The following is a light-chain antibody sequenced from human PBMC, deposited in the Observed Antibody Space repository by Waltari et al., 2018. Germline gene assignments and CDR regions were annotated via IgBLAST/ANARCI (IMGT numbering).Light chain of an antibody. CDR2: WAS. V-gene: IGKV4-1*01. J-gene: IGKJ5*01. Sequence: DIVMTQSPDSLAVSLGERATINCKSSQSVLYSSNNKNYLAWYQQKPGQPPNLLIVWASTRESGVPDRFNGSGSGTDFTLTISSLQAEDVAVYYCQQYYSTPITFGQGTRLEI. CDR1: QSVLYSSNNKNY. CDR3: QQYYSTPIT.